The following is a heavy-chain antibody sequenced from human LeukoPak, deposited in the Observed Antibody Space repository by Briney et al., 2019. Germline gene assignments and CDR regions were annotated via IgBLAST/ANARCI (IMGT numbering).Heavy chain of an antibody. D-gene: IGHD2-15*01. CDR3: ARGGAGLGGAFDI. J-gene: IGHJ3*02. CDR2: ISYDGSNK. CDR1: GFTFSSYA. Sequence: PGRSLRLSCAASGFTFSSYAMHWVRQAPGKGLEWVAVISYDGSNKYYADSVKGRFTISRDNSKNTLYLQMNSLRAEDTAVYYCARGGAGLGGAFDIWGQGTMVTVSS. V-gene: IGHV3-30-3*01.